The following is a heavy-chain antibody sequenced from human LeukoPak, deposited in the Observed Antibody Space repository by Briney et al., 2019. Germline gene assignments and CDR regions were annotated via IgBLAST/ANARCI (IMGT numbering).Heavy chain of an antibody. CDR3: AKEKKSGGWPIDY. Sequence: PGGSLRLSCAASEFTVSGTYMAWVRQAPGKGLDWVSVIYSGGSTYYADSVKGRFTISRDNSKNTLYLQMNSLRAEDTAVYWCAKEKKSGGWPIDYWGQGALVTVSS. CDR2: IYSGGST. D-gene: IGHD2-15*01. J-gene: IGHJ4*02. CDR1: EFTVSGTY. V-gene: IGHV3-53*01.